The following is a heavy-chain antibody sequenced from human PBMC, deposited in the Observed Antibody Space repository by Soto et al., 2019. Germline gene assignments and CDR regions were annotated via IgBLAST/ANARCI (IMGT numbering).Heavy chain of an antibody. V-gene: IGHV3-33*01. CDR2: IWYDGSNK. CDR1: GFTFSSYG. Sequence: PGGSLRLSCAASGFTFSSYGMHWVRQAPGKGLEWVAVIWYDGSNKYYADSVKGRFTISRGNSKNTLYLQMNSLRAEDTAVYYCARDLVVVPAAPYNAYYYYYGMDVWGQGTTVTVSS. J-gene: IGHJ6*02. CDR3: ARDLVVVPAAPYNAYYYYYGMDV. D-gene: IGHD2-2*01.